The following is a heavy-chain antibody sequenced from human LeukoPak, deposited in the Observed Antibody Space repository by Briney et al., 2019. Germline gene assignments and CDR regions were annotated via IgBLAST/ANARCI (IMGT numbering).Heavy chain of an antibody. D-gene: IGHD3-16*02. CDR3: ARADYDYVWGSYRQYYFDY. V-gene: IGHV1-2*02. CDR2: INPNSGGT. CDR1: GYTFTGYY. Sequence: ASVKVSCKASGYTFTGYYMHWVRQAPGQGLEWMGWINPNSGGTNYAQEFQGRVTMTRDTSISTAYMELSRLRSDDTAVYYCARADYDYVWGSYRQYYFDYWGQGTLVTVSS. J-gene: IGHJ4*02.